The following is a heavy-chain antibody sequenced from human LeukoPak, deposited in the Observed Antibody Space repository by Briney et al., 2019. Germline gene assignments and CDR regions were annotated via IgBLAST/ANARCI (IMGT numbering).Heavy chain of an antibody. J-gene: IGHJ6*03. CDR2: VNDSGRT. CDR1: GGSFSNYY. CDR3: ARRWNYGRNYYIDV. Sequence: SETLSLTCAVYGGSFSNYYWSWIRQPPGRGLEWIGEVNDSGRTNYNPSLMSRVTVSVDTSKNQFSLRLTSVTATDTAVYYCARRWNYGRNYYIDVWGNGATVSVSS. D-gene: IGHD1-7*01. V-gene: IGHV4-34*01.